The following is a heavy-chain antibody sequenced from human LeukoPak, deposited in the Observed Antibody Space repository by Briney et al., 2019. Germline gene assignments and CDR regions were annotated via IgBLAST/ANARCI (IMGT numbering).Heavy chain of an antibody. J-gene: IGHJ3*02. CDR2: INWNGGST. CDR3: ARDRTSTFGGVIANVAFDI. V-gene: IGHV3-20*04. Sequence: GGSLRLSCAASGFTFDDYGMSWVRQAPGKGLEWVSGINWNGGSTGYADSVKGRFTISRDNAKNSLYLQMNSLRAEDTALYYCARDRTSTFGGVIANVAFDIWGQGTMVTVSS. D-gene: IGHD3-16*02. CDR1: GFTFDDYG.